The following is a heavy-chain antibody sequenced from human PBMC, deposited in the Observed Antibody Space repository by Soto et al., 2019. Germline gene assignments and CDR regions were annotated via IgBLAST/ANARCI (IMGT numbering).Heavy chain of an antibody. D-gene: IGHD3-10*01. V-gene: IGHV4-4*02. Sequence: PSETLSLTCAVSGGSISSSNWWRWVRQPPGKGREWIGEIYHSGSTNYNPSLKSRVTISVDKSKNQFSLKLSSVTAADTAVYYCARDHTYYYGSSYFDYWGQGTLVTVSS. J-gene: IGHJ4*02. CDR3: ARDHTYYYGSSYFDY. CDR2: IYHSGST. CDR1: GGSISSSNW.